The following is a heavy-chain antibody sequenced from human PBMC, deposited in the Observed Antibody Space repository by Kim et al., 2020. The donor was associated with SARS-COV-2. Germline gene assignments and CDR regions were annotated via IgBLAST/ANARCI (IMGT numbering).Heavy chain of an antibody. Sequence: DSVKGRFTISRDNAKNSLYLQMNTLREEDTAVYYCARDRILGRALLPFDYWGQGTLVTVSS. V-gene: IGHV3-48*02. CDR3: ARDRILGRALLPFDY. D-gene: IGHD1-26*01. J-gene: IGHJ4*02.